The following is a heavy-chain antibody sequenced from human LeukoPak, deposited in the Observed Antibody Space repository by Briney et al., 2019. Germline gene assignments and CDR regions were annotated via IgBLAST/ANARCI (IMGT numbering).Heavy chain of an antibody. D-gene: IGHD5-18*01. V-gene: IGHV3-9*01. J-gene: IGHJ4*02. CDR2: ISWNSGSI. CDR3: ATAGLGYSYGYYYFDY. Sequence: SLRLSCAASGFTFDDYAMHWLRQAPGKGLEGVSGISWNSGSIGYADSVKGRFTISRDNAKTSLSLQMHSLSAEDTALYCCATAGLGYSYGYYYFDYWGQGTLVTVSS. CDR1: GFTFDDYA.